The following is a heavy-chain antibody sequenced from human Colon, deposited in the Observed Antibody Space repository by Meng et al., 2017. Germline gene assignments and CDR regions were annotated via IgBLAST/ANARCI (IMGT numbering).Heavy chain of an antibody. Sequence: GGSLRSSCAAPGFTFRDHYMTWIRQAPGKRLEWLAYISTGATTIDYADSLKGRFTISGDDTKSSLYLQMNSLRDDDSALYFCARGHWGLDYWGQGTLVTVSS. CDR3: ARGHWGLDY. V-gene: IGHV3-11*01. CDR2: ISTGATTI. J-gene: IGHJ4*01. D-gene: IGHD7-27*01. CDR1: GFTFRDHY.